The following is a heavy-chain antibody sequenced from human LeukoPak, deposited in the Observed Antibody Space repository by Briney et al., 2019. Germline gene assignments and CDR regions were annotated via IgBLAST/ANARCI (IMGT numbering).Heavy chain of an antibody. CDR3: GIPIVVVPAAMGVNLGY. CDR2: ISSSSSYI. V-gene: IGHV3-21*01. D-gene: IGHD2-2*01. J-gene: IGHJ4*02. Sequence: GGSLRLSCAASGFTFSSYSMNWVRQAPGKGLEWVSSISSSSSYIYYADSVKGRFTISRDNAKNSLYLQMNSLRAEDTAVYYCGIPIVVVPAAMGVNLGYWGQGTLVTVSS. CDR1: GFTFSSYS.